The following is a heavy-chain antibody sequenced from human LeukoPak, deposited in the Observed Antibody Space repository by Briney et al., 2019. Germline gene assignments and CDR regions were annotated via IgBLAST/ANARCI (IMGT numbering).Heavy chain of an antibody. D-gene: IGHD5-18*01. CDR1: GGSFSGYY. CDR2: INHSGST. J-gene: IGHJ4*02. CDR3: AGGGYSYVRFDY. V-gene: IGHV4-34*01. Sequence: SETLSLTCAVYGGSFSGYYWSWTRQPPGKGLEWIGEINHSGSTNYNPSLKSRVTISVDTSKNQFSLKLSSVTAADTAVYYCAGGGYSYVRFDYWGQGILVAVSS.